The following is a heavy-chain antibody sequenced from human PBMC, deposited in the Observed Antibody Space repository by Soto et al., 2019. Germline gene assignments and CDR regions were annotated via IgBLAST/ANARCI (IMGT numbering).Heavy chain of an antibody. J-gene: IGHJ3*01. Sequence: EVLLVESGGGVVQPGGSLRLSCAASGFPFSRYWIHWVRQVPGKGLVWVSRIDNDGSSAIYGDSVRGRLNISRDNAKNTLYLLMNSLRAEDTAVYYCARGGDHHGYDLWGQGTMVIVSS. CDR2: IDNDGSSA. CDR1: GFPFSRYW. V-gene: IGHV3-74*01. CDR3: ARGGDHHGYDL. D-gene: IGHD2-21*02.